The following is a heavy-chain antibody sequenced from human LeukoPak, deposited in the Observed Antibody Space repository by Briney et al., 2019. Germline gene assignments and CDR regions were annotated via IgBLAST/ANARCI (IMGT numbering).Heavy chain of an antibody. CDR2: IIPIFGTA. D-gene: IGHD3-22*01. J-gene: IGHJ3*02. Sequence: ASVKVSCKASGGTFSSYAISWVRQAPGQGLEWMGGIIPIFGTANYAQKFQGRVTITADKSTSTAYMELSSLRSEDTAVYCCARDQGSYYYDSSGYYGAFDIWGQGTMVTVSS. CDR3: ARDQGSYYYDSSGYYGAFDI. CDR1: GGTFSSYA. V-gene: IGHV1-69*06.